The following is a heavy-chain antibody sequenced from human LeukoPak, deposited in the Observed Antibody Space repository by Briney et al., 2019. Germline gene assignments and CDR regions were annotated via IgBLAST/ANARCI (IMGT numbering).Heavy chain of an antibody. CDR1: GVSFTSYW. V-gene: IGHV5-51*01. Sequence: SIQISCEGSGVSFTSYWICWVRQMPGKGLEWMGINHPGDSDTRYSPSFQGQVTMSADKSINTAYLQWSSLKASDTAMYYCARRSRYCTSSSFRLDWYFDRWGRGTLVTVSS. CDR3: ARRSRYCTSSSFRLDWYFDR. J-gene: IGHJ2*01. D-gene: IGHD2-2*01. CDR2: NHPGDSDT.